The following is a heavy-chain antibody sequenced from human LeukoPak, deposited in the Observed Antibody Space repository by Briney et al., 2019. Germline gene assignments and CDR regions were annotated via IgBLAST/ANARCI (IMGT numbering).Heavy chain of an antibody. D-gene: IGHD3-22*01. J-gene: IGHJ4*02. CDR2: ISAHNGNT. CDR3: ARHSYYYDSSGYYYTSNYFDY. Sequence: ASVKVSCKASGYTFTSYGISWVRQAPGQGLEWMGWISAHNGNTNYAQKLQGRVTMTTDTSTSTAYMELRSLRSDDTAVYYCARHSYYYDSSGYYYTSNYFDYWGQGTLVTVSS. CDR1: GYTFTSYG. V-gene: IGHV1-18*01.